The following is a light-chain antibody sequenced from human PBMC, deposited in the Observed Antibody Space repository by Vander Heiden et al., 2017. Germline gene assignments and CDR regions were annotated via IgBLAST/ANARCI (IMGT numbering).Light chain of an antibody. CDR2: DVN. CDR3: TSYRRTNTLV. J-gene: IGLJ3*02. V-gene: IGLV2-14*01. Sequence: QSALTQPASVPGSPGQSITISCSGTSGDVGGYVNVSWYQQHPGKSPKPLIFDVNNRPTGVSSRFSGSKPGNTASLTISGPQAEDEADYYCTSYRRTNTLVFGGGTKLTVL. CDR1: SGDVGGYVN.